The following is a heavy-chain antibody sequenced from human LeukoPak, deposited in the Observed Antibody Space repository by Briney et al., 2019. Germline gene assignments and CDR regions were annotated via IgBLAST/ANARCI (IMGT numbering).Heavy chain of an antibody. CDR3: AGSILTGYYTGRVDYYYYGMDV. J-gene: IGHJ6*04. D-gene: IGHD3-9*01. CDR2: IIPIFGTA. V-gene: IGHV1-69*06. CDR1: GGTFSSYA. Sequence: GSSVEVSCKASGGTFSSYAISWVRQAPGQGLEWMGGIIPIFGTANYAQKFQGRVTITADKSTSTAYMELSSLRSEDTAVYYCAGSILTGYYTGRVDYYYYGMDVWAKGTTVTVSS.